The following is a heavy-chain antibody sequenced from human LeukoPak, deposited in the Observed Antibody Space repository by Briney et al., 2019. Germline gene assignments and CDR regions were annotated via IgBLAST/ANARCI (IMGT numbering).Heavy chain of an antibody. CDR2: IRSKAYGGTT. Sequence: GGSLRLSCTASGFTFGDYAMSWFRQAPGKGLEWVGFIRSKAYGGTTEYAASVKGRFTISRDDSKSIAYLQMSSLKTEDTAVYYCTRVSMILYFDYWGQGTLVTVSS. J-gene: IGHJ4*02. D-gene: IGHD3-16*01. CDR1: GFTFGDYA. V-gene: IGHV3-49*03. CDR3: TRVSMILYFDY.